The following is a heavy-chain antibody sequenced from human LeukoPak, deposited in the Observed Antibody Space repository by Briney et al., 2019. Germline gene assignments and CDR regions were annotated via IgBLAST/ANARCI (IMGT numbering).Heavy chain of an antibody. Sequence: ASVKVSCKASGYDFINYGISWVRQAPGQGLEWMGWRSIYNGNTDYKLQGRVTMTTDTSTSTAYMEVRSLRSDDTAVYYRARGGPFPSSSSSREYYLDYWGQGTLVTVSS. CDR3: ARGGPFPSSSSSREYYLDY. J-gene: IGHJ4*02. CDR2: RSIYNGNT. D-gene: IGHD6-6*01. V-gene: IGHV1-18*01. CDR1: GYDFINYG.